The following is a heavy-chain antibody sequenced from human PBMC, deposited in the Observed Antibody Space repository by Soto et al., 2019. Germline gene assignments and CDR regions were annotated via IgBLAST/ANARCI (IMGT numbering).Heavy chain of an antibody. J-gene: IGHJ4*02. CDR1: GFTFSSYA. Sequence: EVQLLESGGGLVQPRGSLRLSCAASGFTFSSYAMSWVRQAPGKGLEWVSAISGSGGSTYYADSVKGRFTISRDNSKNTLYLQMNSLRAEDTAVYYCAKMLVEGGSGWDWGQGTLVTVSS. D-gene: IGHD6-19*01. V-gene: IGHV3-23*01. CDR2: ISGSGGST. CDR3: AKMLVEGGSGWD.